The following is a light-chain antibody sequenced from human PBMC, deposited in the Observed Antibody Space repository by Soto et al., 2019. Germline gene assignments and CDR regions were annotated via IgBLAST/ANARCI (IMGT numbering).Light chain of an antibody. Sequence: EIVITQPPATLSVSPGERATVSCRASQSVSSNLAWYQQKPGQAPRLLIYGASTRATGIPARFSGSGSGTEFTLTIGSLQSEDFAVYYCPQYNNWPRTFGQGTKLEIK. CDR1: QSVSSN. CDR3: PQYNNWPRT. V-gene: IGKV3-15*01. CDR2: GAS. J-gene: IGKJ2*01.